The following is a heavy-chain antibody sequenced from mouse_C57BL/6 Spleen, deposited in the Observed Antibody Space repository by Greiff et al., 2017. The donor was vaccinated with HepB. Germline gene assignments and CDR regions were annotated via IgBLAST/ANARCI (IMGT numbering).Heavy chain of an antibody. J-gene: IGHJ4*01. V-gene: IGHV1-82*01. CDR3: ARRSNYDYAMDY. CDR2: IYPGDGDT. Sequence: VQLQQSGPELVKPGASVKISCKASGYAFSSSWMNWVKQRPGKGLEWIGRIYPGDGDTNYNGKFKGKATLTADKSSSTAYIQLSSLTSEDSAVYFCARRSNYDYAMDYWGQGTSVTVSS. D-gene: IGHD2-5*01. CDR1: GYAFSSSW.